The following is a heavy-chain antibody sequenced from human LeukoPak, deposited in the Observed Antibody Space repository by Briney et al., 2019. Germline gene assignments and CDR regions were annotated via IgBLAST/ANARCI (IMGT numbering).Heavy chain of an antibody. D-gene: IGHD2-2*01. CDR2: ISGSGVST. Sequence: GSLRLSCAASGFRFSSYAMSWVRQAPGKGLEWVSAISGSGVSTYYADSVKGRFTVSRDNSKNTLYLQMSSLRAEDTAVYYCAKETDIVVVPADFDYWGQGTLVTVSS. J-gene: IGHJ4*02. CDR3: AKETDIVVVPADFDY. V-gene: IGHV3-23*01. CDR1: GFRFSSYA.